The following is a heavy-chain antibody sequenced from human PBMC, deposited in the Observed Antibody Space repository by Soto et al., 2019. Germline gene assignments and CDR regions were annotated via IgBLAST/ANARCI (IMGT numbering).Heavy chain of an antibody. D-gene: IGHD3-3*01. V-gene: IGHV3-30-3*01. CDR3: AAVDFWSGYWGLCYYGMDV. CDR1: GFTFSSYA. J-gene: IGHJ6*02. CDR2: ISYDGSNK. Sequence: AGGSLRLSCAVSGFTFSSYAMHWVRQAPGKGLEWVAVISYDGSNKYYADSVKGRFTISRDNSKNTLYLQMISLRAEDTAVYYCAAVDFWSGYWGLCYYGMDVWGQGTTVTVSS.